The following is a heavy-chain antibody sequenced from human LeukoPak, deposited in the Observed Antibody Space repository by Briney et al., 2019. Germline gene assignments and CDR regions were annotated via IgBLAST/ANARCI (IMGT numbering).Heavy chain of an antibody. D-gene: IGHD2-15*01. CDR3: ARDIPSPPSGGSPIDLYYYGKDV. Sequence: ASVKVSCKASGYTFTSYGISWVRQAPGQGLEWMGWISAYNGNTNYAQKLQGRVTMTTDTSTSTAYMELRSLRSDDTAVYYCARDIPSPPSGGSPIDLYYYGKDVWGQGTTVTVSS. J-gene: IGHJ6*02. V-gene: IGHV1-18*01. CDR1: GYTFTSYG. CDR2: ISAYNGNT.